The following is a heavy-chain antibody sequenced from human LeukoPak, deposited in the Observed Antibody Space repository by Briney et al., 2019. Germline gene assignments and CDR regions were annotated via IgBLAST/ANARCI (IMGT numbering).Heavy chain of an antibody. D-gene: IGHD2-15*01. J-gene: IGHJ4*02. CDR1: GFTFGDYV. CDR3: ARRDIVVVVSASDY. V-gene: IGHV3-23*01. CDR2: ITASGDRT. Sequence: GGSLRLSCAASGFTFGDYVMIWVRRAPGKGLEWVSGITASGDRTFYGDSVRGRFTVSRDNSKNTVYLQMNSLRVDDTAVYYCARRDIVVVVSASDYWGQGTLVTVSS.